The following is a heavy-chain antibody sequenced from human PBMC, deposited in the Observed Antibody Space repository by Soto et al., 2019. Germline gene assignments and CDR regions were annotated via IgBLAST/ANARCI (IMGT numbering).Heavy chain of an antibody. D-gene: IGHD6-19*01. V-gene: IGHV3-23*01. CDR2: ISGSGGST. J-gene: IGHJ4*02. CDR3: AKQRVGSSGGWLFDY. Sequence: GGSLRLSCAASGFTFSSYAMSWVRQAPGKGLEWVSAISGSGGSTYYADSVKGRFTISRDNSKNTLYLQMNSLRAEDTAVYYCAKQRVGSSGGWLFDYWGQGTRVTVSS. CDR1: GFTFSSYA.